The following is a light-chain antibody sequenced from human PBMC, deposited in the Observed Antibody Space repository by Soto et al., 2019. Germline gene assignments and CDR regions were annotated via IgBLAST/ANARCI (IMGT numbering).Light chain of an antibody. CDR2: AAS. CDR3: QQFNIWPHMLS. V-gene: IGKV3-20*01. CDR1: QSVSVNS. J-gene: IGKJ4*01. Sequence: EIVLTQSPGTLSLSPGERATLSCRASQSVSVNSLAWYQQKGGQAPRLLIYAASTRATGVPDRFSGSGSGTDFALTISRLETEDFAVYYCQQFNIWPHMLSFGGGTKLEMK.